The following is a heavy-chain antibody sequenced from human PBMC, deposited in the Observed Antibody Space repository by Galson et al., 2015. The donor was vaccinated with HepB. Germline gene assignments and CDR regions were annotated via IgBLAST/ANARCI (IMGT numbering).Heavy chain of an antibody. V-gene: IGHV6-1*01. CDR3: ARGFRNAFDI. CDR2: TYYRSTWHY. J-gene: IGHJ3*02. CDR1: GDSVSSSGVG. Sequence: CAISGDSVSSSGVGWDWIRQSPSRGLEWLGATYYRSTWHYDYAVSVKSRISLIPDTANNQFSLQPHPVTPEDTAVYYCARGFRNAFDIWGQGTVVTVSS.